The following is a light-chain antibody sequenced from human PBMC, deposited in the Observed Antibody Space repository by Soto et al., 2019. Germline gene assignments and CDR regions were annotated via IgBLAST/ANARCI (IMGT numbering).Light chain of an antibody. CDR3: CSYAGSSFVV. V-gene: IGLV2-23*01. J-gene: IGLJ2*01. Sequence: QSALTQPASVSGSPGQSITISCTGTSSDVGSYNLVSWYQQHPGKAPKLMIYEGSKRPSGVSNRFSGSKSGNTASLTISGLQAEDEADYYCCSYAGSSFVVFGEGTKVTVL. CDR1: SSDVGSYNL. CDR2: EGS.